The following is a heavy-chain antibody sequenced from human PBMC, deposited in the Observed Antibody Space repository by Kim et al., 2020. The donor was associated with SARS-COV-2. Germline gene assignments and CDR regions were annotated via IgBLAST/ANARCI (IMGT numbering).Heavy chain of an antibody. Sequence: GGSLRLSCAASGFTFSSYSMNWVRQAPGKGLEWVSSISSSSSYIYYADSVKGRFTISRDNAKNSLYLQMNSLRAEDTAVYYCARDICGTSCYTDYYYYGMDVWGQGTTVTVSS. D-gene: IGHD2-2*02. CDR2: ISSSSSYI. CDR1: GFTFSSYS. V-gene: IGHV3-21*01. CDR3: ARDICGTSCYTDYYYYGMDV. J-gene: IGHJ6*02.